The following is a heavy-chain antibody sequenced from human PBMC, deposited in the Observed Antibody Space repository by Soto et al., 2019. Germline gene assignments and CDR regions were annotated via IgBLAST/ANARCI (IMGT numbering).Heavy chain of an antibody. Sequence: SETLSLTCAVSGYSIGSGHYWGWIRQPPGRGLEWAGTIDHRGNISYNPSLRSRITMSMDTSKNHFSLRLSSVTAADTAVYYCAGDMSSVWFFSWGQGTLVTVSS. D-gene: IGHD6-19*01. CDR3: AGDMSSVWFFS. CDR1: GYSIGSGHY. CDR2: IDHRGNI. V-gene: IGHV4-38-2*02. J-gene: IGHJ4*02.